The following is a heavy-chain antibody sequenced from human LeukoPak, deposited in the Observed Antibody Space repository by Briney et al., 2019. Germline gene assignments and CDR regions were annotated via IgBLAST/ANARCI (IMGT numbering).Heavy chain of an antibody. CDR2: INHSGST. J-gene: IGHJ5*02. CDR3: ARVRRWGAAAGTFNWFDP. CDR1: GGSFSGYY. V-gene: IGHV4-34*01. D-gene: IGHD6-13*01. Sequence: SETLSLTCAVYGGSFSGYYWSWIRQPPGKGLEWIGEINHSGSTNYNPSLTSRVTISVDTSKNQFSLKLSSVTAADTAVYYCARVRRWGAAAGTFNWFDPWGQGTLVTVSS.